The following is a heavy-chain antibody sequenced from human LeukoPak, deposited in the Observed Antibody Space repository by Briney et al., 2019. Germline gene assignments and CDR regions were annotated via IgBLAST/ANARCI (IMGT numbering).Heavy chain of an antibody. CDR1: GGSISSYY. V-gene: IGHV4-4*07. CDR3: LTFGGVIVIPT. D-gene: IGHD3-16*02. J-gene: IGHJ5*02. Sequence: SETLSLTCTVSGGSISSYYWSWIRQPAGKGLEWIGRIYTSGSINYSPSLKSRVTMSVDTSKNQFSLKLSSVTAADTAVYYCLTFGGVIVIPTWGQGTLVTVSS. CDR2: IYTSGSI.